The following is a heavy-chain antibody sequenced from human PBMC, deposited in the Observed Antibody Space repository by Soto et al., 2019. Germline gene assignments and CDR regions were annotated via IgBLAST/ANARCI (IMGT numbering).Heavy chain of an antibody. CDR1: GGSISSYY. CDR3: ARTPASYSRGWYAIWYFDL. Sequence: QVQLQESGPGLVKPSETLSLTCTVSGGSISSYYWSWIRQPPGKGLEWIGYIYYSGSTNYNPSLTGRVTISVGTSKTQFSLKLSSVTAADTAVYYCARTPASYSRGWYAIWYFDLWGRGTLVTVSS. D-gene: IGHD6-19*01. J-gene: IGHJ2*01. CDR2: IYYSGST. V-gene: IGHV4-59*01.